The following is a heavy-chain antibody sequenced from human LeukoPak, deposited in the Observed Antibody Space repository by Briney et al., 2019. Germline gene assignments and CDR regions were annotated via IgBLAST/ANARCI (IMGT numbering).Heavy chain of an antibody. D-gene: IGHD3-9*01. CDR3: ARHFEWSLDY. V-gene: IGHV4-39*01. Sequence: KPSETLSLTCTGSGGSISSSSYYWGWIRQTPGKGLEWIGSIYYSGSTYYNPSLKSRVTISVDTSKNQFSLKLSSVTAADTAVYYCARHFEWSLDYWGQGTLVTVSS. CDR1: GGSISSSSYY. CDR2: IYYSGST. J-gene: IGHJ4*02.